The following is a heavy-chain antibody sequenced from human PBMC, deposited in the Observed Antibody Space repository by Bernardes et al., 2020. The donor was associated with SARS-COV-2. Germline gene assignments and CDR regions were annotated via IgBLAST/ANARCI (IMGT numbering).Heavy chain of an antibody. Sequence: GEALTLSCHDSGNSFTSHLIAWVRQMPGTGLEWMGMIYPDDSETRFSPSFQGRVTISADKSINTAYLQWTSLKASDTAMYYCATHSDSSERGAFDLWGQGTLVTVSS. CDR1: GNSFTSHL. D-gene: IGHD6-6*01. CDR3: ATHSDSSERGAFDL. V-gene: IGHV5-51*01. CDR2: IYPDDSET. J-gene: IGHJ3*01.